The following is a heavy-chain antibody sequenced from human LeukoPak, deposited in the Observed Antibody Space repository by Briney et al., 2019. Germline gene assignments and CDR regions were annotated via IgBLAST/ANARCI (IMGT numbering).Heavy chain of an antibody. CDR2: IYPGDSDT. Sequence: GESLKISCKGSGYSFTSYWISWVRQMPGKGLEWMGIIYPGDSDTRYSPSFQGQVTISADKSISTAYLQWSSLKASDTAMYYCARHATYGDYVGGYYYYYYMDVWGKGTTVTISS. D-gene: IGHD4-17*01. CDR3: ARHATYGDYVGGYYYYYYMDV. CDR1: GYSFTSYW. J-gene: IGHJ6*03. V-gene: IGHV5-51*01.